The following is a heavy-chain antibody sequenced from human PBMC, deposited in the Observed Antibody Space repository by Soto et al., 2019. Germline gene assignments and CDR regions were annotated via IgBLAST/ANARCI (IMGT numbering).Heavy chain of an antibody. CDR2: ITNSSSDI. J-gene: IGHJ5*02. V-gene: IGHV3-21*01. Sequence: EVQLVESGGGLAKHGGSLRLSCAASDFTFNNYDMNWDRQAPGKGLEWVSTITNSSSDIYYADSLKGRITMSRDNAKNSLFLQMNSLRAEDTAVYYCVRSGTARLLRHSWFDTWGQGTLVTVSS. CDR3: VRSGTARLLRHSWFDT. D-gene: IGHD2-21*01. CDR1: DFTFNNYD.